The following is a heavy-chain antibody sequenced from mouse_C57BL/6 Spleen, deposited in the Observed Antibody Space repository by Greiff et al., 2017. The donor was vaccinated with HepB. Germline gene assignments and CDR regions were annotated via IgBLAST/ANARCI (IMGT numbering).Heavy chain of an antibody. CDR1: GYTFTSYW. J-gene: IGHJ4*01. D-gene: IGHD3-2*02. V-gene: IGHV1-69*01. Sequence: QVQLQQPGAELVMPGASVKLSCKASGYTFTSYWMHWVKQRPGQGLEWIGEIDPSDRYTNYNQKFKGKSTSTVDKSSSTAYMQLSSLTSEDSAVYYCARKDSSGYGYYAMDYWGQGTSVTVSS. CDR2: IDPSDRYT. CDR3: ARKDSSGYGYYAMDY.